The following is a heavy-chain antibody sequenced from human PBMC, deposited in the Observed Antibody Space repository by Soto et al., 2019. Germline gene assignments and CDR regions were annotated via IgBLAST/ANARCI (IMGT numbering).Heavy chain of an antibody. CDR1: GGSFSGYY. V-gene: IGHV4-34*01. Sequence: SETLSLTCAVYGGSFSGYYWSWIRQPPGKGLEWIGEINHSGSTNYNPSLKSRVTISVDTSKNQFSLKLSSVTAADTAVYYCARDRSIAVAGPYGMDVWGQGTTVTVSS. D-gene: IGHD6-19*01. CDR3: ARDRSIAVAGPYGMDV. J-gene: IGHJ6*02. CDR2: INHSGST.